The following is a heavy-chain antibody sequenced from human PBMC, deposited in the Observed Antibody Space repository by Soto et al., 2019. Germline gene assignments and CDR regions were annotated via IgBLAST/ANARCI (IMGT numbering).Heavy chain of an antibody. Sequence: QVQLQESGPGLVKPSETLSLTCTVSGGSISSYYWSWIRQPPGKGLEWIGYIYYSGSTNYNPSLKSRVTISVDTSKNQFSLKLSSVTAADTAVYYCARGPFYSTPSGMDVWGQGTTVTVSS. CDR2: IYYSGST. V-gene: IGHV4-59*08. D-gene: IGHD6-13*01. CDR3: ARGPFYSTPSGMDV. J-gene: IGHJ6*02. CDR1: GGSISSYY.